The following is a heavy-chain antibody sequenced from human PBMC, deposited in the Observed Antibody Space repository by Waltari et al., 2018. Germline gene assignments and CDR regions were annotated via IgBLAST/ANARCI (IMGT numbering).Heavy chain of an antibody. Sequence: QLQQSGPRLVKPSQTLSLTCDISGDSVSSSRVAWNWIRQSPSRGLEWLGRTYHRSKWFNDFAVFVKSRIIIDPDTSRNRFSLQLNSVTPEDTAVYYCARGGPCVGGDCYDAFDIWGQGTVVTVSS. D-gene: IGHD2-21*02. CDR2: TYHRSKWFN. J-gene: IGHJ3*02. CDR3: ARGGPCVGGDCYDAFDI. V-gene: IGHV6-1*01. CDR1: GDSVSSSRVA.